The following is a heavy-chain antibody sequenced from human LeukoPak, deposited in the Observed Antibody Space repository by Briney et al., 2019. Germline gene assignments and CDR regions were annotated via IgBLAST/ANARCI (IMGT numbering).Heavy chain of an antibody. J-gene: IGHJ4*02. V-gene: IGHV3-74*01. Sequence: GGSLRLSCAASGFTFSSYWMHWVRQAPGKGLVWVSRIDSDGSITSYADSVKGRFTISRDNAKNTVYLQMNSLRAEDTAVYYCVRDWGYDSSGYWQKYFDTWGQGTLVTVSS. CDR3: VRDWGYDSSGYWQKYFDT. CDR1: GFTFSSYW. D-gene: IGHD3-22*01. CDR2: IDSDGSIT.